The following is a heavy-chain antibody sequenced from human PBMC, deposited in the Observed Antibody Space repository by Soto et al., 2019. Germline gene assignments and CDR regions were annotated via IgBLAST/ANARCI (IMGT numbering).Heavy chain of an antibody. D-gene: IGHD6-13*01. J-gene: IGHJ3*02. Sequence: GGSLRLSCAASGFTFSSYWMSWVRQAPGKGLEWVANIKQDGSEKYYVDSVKGRFTISRDNAKNSLYLQMNSLRAEDAAVYYCAREIAAAGTGDAFDIWGQGTMVTVSS. CDR3: AREIAAAGTGDAFDI. V-gene: IGHV3-7*03. CDR1: GFTFSSYW. CDR2: IKQDGSEK.